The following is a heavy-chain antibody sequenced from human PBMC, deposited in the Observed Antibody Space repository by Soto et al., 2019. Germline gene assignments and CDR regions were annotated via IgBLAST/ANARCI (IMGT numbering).Heavy chain of an antibody. CDR2: ISAYNGNT. CDR3: ARGSLRFLEWLTPWVAFDI. J-gene: IGHJ3*02. D-gene: IGHD3-3*01. CDR1: GYTFTSYG. V-gene: IGHV1-18*01. Sequence: GASVKVSCKASGYTFTSYGISWVRQAPGQGLEWMGWISAYNGNTNYAQKLQGRVTMTTDTSTSTAYMELRSLRSDDTAVYYCARGSLRFLEWLTPWVAFDIWGQGTMVTVSS.